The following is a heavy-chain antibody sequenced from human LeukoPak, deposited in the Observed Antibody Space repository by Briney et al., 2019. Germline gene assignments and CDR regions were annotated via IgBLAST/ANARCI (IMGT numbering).Heavy chain of an antibody. CDR2: INSDGSST. CDR1: GFTFSNYW. D-gene: IGHD3-3*01. CDR3: ARDYDFWSGFFDY. V-gene: IGHV3-74*01. J-gene: IGHJ4*02. Sequence: GGSLRLSCAASGFTFSNYWMHWVRQAPGKGLVWVSRINSDGSSTSYADSVKGRFTISRDNAKITLSLQMNSLRAEDTAVYYCARDYDFWSGFFDYWGQGTLVTVSS.